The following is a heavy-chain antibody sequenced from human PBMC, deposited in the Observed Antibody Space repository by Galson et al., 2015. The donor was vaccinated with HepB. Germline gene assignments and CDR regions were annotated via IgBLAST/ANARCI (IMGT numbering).Heavy chain of an antibody. Sequence: SVKVSCKAFGGTFGSNTISWVRQAHGQGLESVGRIIPIIGITNYAQKFQGRVTITADRSTSTAYMEMSILTSDDTAVYYCARSVETATMESSFYGMDVWGLGTTVTDSS. D-gene: IGHD5-24*01. CDR3: ARSVETATMESSFYGMDV. J-gene: IGHJ6*01. V-gene: IGHV1-69*02. CDR2: IIPIIGIT. CDR1: GGTFGSNT.